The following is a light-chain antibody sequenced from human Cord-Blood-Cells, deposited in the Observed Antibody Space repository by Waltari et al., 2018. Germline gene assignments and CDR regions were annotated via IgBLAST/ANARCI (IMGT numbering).Light chain of an antibody. CDR3: QEYNIWPPWP. CDR1: QSVSRN. CDR2: GAS. V-gene: IGKV3-15*01. J-gene: IGKJ1*01. Sequence: DIVLPPSPATLSGSPGERATLSCTDSQSVSRNLAMYQQKPGQAASPLIYGASNRATGIPVRFSGSGSGKEFNFYISRQESKDFAVYYCQEYNIWPPWPLGQGTKVEIK.